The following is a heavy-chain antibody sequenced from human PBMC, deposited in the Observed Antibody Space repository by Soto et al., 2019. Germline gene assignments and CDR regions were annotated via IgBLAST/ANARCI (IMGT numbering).Heavy chain of an antibody. CDR3: AKDINVDTAMVFDY. Sequence: GGSLRLSCAASGFTFDDYTMHWVRQAPGKGLEWVSLISWDGGSTYYADSVKGRFTISRDNSKNSLYLQMNSLRTEDTALYYCAKDINVDTAMVFDYWGQGTLVTVSS. CDR1: GFTFDDYT. CDR2: ISWDGGST. V-gene: IGHV3-43*01. J-gene: IGHJ4*02. D-gene: IGHD5-18*01.